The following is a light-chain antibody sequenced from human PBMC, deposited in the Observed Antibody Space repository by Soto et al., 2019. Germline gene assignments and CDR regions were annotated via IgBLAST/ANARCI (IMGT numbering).Light chain of an antibody. V-gene: IGLV2-14*01. Sequence: SVLTQPASVSGSPGQSITISCTGTSSDVGGYNYVSWYQQHPGKAHKLMIYDVRNRPSGVFNRFSGSKSVNTASLTFSGLQAEDEADYYCSSYTTISTYVFGTGTKVTVL. J-gene: IGLJ1*01. CDR3: SSYTTISTYV. CDR2: DVR. CDR1: SSDVGGYNY.